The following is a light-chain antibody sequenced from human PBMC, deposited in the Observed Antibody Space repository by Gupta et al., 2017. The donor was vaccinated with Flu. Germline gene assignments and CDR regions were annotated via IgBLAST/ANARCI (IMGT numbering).Light chain of an antibody. CDR3: GAWDSSLTQGL. Sequence: SSSNMGKKHVSWYQRFPGTAPKLLIFETRGRPSGVPDRFSGSKSGTSATLDITGLQAGDEADYYCGAWDSSLTQGLFGGGTKMTV. CDR1: SSNMGKKH. CDR2: ETR. J-gene: IGLJ3*02. V-gene: IGLV1-51*02.